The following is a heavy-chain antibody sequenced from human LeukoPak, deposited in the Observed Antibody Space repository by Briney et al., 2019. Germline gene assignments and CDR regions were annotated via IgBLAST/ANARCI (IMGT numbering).Heavy chain of an antibody. Sequence: SETLSLTCTVSGGPISSYYWSWIRQPAGKGLEWIGRIYTSGSTNYNPSLKSRVTMSVDTSKNQFSLKLSSVTAADTAVYYCARHVFHSSSSYYEFFDYWGQGTLVTVSS. J-gene: IGHJ4*02. CDR1: GGPISSYY. CDR2: IYTSGST. D-gene: IGHD3-22*01. V-gene: IGHV4-4*07. CDR3: ARHVFHSSSSYYEFFDY.